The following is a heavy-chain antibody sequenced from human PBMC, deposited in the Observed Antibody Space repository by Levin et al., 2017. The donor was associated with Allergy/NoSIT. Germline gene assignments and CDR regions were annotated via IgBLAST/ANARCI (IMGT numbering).Heavy chain of an antibody. CDR3: AKPLGIGEAGWLESGLDV. Sequence: GESLKISCAASGFTFSSYGMHWVRQAPGKGLEWVAVVAYDGSNKYYADSVKGRFTISRDNSENTLYLQMNSLRVEDTAVYYCAKPLGIGEAGWLESGLDVWGRGTTVTVFS. V-gene: IGHV3-30*18. D-gene: IGHD6-13*01. J-gene: IGHJ6*04. CDR2: VAYDGSNK. CDR1: GFTFSSYG.